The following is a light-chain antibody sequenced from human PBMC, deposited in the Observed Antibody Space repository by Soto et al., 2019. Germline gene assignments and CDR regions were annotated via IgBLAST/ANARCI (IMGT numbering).Light chain of an antibody. V-gene: IGLV2-14*01. CDR1: SSDVGGYNY. CDR3: RSYTSSSPPVV. CDR2: DVS. J-gene: IGLJ2*01. Sequence: QSALTQPASVSGSPGQSITISCTGTSSDVGGYNYVSWYQQHPGKAPKLMIYDVSNRPSGVSNRFSGSKSGNTASLTISGLEAEDEDDYYCRSYTSSSPPVVFGGGTKLTVL.